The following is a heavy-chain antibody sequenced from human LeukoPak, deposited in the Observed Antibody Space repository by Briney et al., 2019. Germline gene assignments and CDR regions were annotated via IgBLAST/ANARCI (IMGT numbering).Heavy chain of an antibody. CDR2: IYPGDSDT. CDR1: GYSFTTYW. CDR3: ARPLTGMAAVAY. V-gene: IGHV5-51*01. D-gene: IGHD6-13*01. Sequence: RESLKISCKGSGYSFTTYWIAWVRQMPGKGLEWMGIIYPGDSDTRYSPSFQGQVTISADKSISTAYLQWSSLKASDTAVYFCARPLTGMAAVAYWGQGTLVTVSS. J-gene: IGHJ4*02.